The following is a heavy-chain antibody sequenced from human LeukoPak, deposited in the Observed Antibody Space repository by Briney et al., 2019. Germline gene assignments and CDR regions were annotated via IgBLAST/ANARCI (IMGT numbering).Heavy chain of an antibody. CDR3: ARKGVSSGYYDY. J-gene: IGHJ4*02. V-gene: IGHV4-39*07. D-gene: IGHD3-22*01. Sequence: SETLSLTCTVSGGSISSSSYYWGWIRQPPGKGLEWIGSIYYSGSTYYNPSLKSRVTISVDTCKNQFSLKLSSVTAADTAVYYCARKGVSSGYYDYWGQGTLVTVSS. CDR2: IYYSGST. CDR1: GGSISSSSYY.